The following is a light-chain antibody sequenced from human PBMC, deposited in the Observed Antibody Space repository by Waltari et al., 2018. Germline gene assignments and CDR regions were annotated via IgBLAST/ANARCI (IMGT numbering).Light chain of an antibody. J-gene: IGKJ2*01. CDR1: HNLLDSSNNKNY. CDR3: QQYYSTPPT. V-gene: IGKV4-1*01. Sequence: DVVMTQSPDSLAVFLGDRATINCKSSHNLLDSSNNKNYLDWYQQKPGQPPKLVIYWASTRASGVPDRFSGSGSGTDFTLTISSLQAEDVAVYHCQQYYSTPPTFGQGTKLEIK. CDR2: WAS.